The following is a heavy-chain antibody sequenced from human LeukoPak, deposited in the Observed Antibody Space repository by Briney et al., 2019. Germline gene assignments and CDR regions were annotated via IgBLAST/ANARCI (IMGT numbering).Heavy chain of an antibody. J-gene: IGHJ3*02. D-gene: IGHD5-18*01. Sequence: GASVKVSCKASGYTFTGYYMHWVRQAPGQGLEWMGRINPNSGGTNYAQKFQGRVTMTRDTSISTAYMELSRLRSDDTAVYYCARVNTAMVHAFDIWGQGTMVTVSS. V-gene: IGHV1-2*06. CDR2: INPNSGGT. CDR3: ARVNTAMVHAFDI. CDR1: GYTFTGYY.